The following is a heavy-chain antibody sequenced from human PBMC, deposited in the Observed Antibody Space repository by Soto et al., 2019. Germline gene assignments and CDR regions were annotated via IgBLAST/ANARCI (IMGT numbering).Heavy chain of an antibody. V-gene: IGHV1-69*13. J-gene: IGHJ5*02. D-gene: IGHD4-17*01. CDR2: IIPIFGTA. CDR3: ARSHSTVTPRYNWFDP. Sequence: EASVKVSCKASGGTFSSYAISWVRQAPGQGLEWMGGIIPIFGTANYAQKFQGRVTITADESTSTAYMELSSLRSEDTAVYYCARSHSTVTPRYNWFDPWGQGTLVTVSS. CDR1: GGTFSSYA.